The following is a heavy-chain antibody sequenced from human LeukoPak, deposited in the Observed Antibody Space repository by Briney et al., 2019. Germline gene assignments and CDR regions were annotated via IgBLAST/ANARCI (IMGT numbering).Heavy chain of an antibody. V-gene: IGHV3-30*03. CDR1: GFTFSSYG. J-gene: IGHJ4*02. CDR2: TSNDGSNK. Sequence: GGSLRLSCAASGFTFSSYGMHWVRQAPGKGLEWVAVTSNDGSNKKYADSVKGRFTISRDNAKNTLYLQMNSLRAEDTAVYYCARGSGWYPTDYWGQGTLVTVSS. CDR3: ARGSGWYPTDY. D-gene: IGHD6-19*01.